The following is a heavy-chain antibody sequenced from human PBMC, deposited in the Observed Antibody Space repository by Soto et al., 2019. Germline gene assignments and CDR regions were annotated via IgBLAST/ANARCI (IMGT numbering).Heavy chain of an antibody. CDR2: IYYSGSP. J-gene: IGHJ3*01. CDR3: ARSPTAVTTPRRDTFHV. Sequence: SETLSLTCTVSGGSISSSTYNWGWIRQPPGKRLEWIGNIYYSGSPYYNPSLKSRVTISVDTSRNQLSLKLSSVTAADTAVYYCARSPTAVTTPRRDTFHVWGQGTMVTV. CDR1: GGSISSSTYN. V-gene: IGHV4-39*01. D-gene: IGHD4-17*01.